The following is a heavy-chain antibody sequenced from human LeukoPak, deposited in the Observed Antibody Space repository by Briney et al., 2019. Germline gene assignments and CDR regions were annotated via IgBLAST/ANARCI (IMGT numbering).Heavy chain of an antibody. CDR1: GFTFSSYW. J-gene: IGHJ6*04. V-gene: IGHV3-7*01. Sequence: GGSLRLFCAASGFTFSSYWMSWVRHAPGKGLEWVANIKQDGSEKYYVDSVKGRFTISRDNAKNSLYLQMNSLRAEDTAVYDCAELGITMIGGVWGKGTTVTISS. CDR3: AELGITMIGGV. D-gene: IGHD3-10*02. CDR2: IKQDGSEK.